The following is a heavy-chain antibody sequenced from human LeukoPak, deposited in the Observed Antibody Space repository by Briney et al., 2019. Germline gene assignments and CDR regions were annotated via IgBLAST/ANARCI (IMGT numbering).Heavy chain of an antibody. CDR3: AKRVINNPFDN. CDR2: ISNDGTT. CDR1: GFSFNNCT. D-gene: IGHD2/OR15-2a*01. J-gene: IGHJ4*02. V-gene: IGHV3-23*01. Sequence: GGSLRLSCAASGFSFNNCTMNWVRQAPGKGLEWVAVISNDGTTYYIDSVKGRFTISRDNSKNTLYLQMNGLRAEDTAVYFCAKRVINNPFDNWGQGTLVTVSS.